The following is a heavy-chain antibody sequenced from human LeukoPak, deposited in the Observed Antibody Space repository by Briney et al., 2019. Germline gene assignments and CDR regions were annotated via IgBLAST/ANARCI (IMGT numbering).Heavy chain of an antibody. Sequence: SETLSLTCAVSGGSLSSSNWGSGGRQPPGKGREGIGKIYQRGSTNYNPSLKSLVTISVDKSKNQFSLKLSSVTAADTAVYYCAREDGGSGWYLDYWGQGTLVTVSS. D-gene: IGHD6-19*01. CDR1: GGSLSSSNW. CDR3: AREDGGSGWYLDY. CDR2: IYQRGST. V-gene: IGHV4-4*02. J-gene: IGHJ4*02.